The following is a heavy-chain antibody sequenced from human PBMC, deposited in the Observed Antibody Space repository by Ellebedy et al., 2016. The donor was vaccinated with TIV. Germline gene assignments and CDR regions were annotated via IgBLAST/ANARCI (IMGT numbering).Heavy chain of an antibody. CDR3: ASSSDWYEDVYFDS. D-gene: IGHD6-19*01. CDR1: GFTFSSYA. CDR2: IFSGGST. Sequence: GESLKISCAASGFTFSSYAMSWVRQAPGKGLEWVSLIFSGGSTFYADSVKGRFAISRDVSQNTLYLQMNNLRSEDAGVYYCASSSDWYEDVYFDSWGRGTRVTVSS. J-gene: IGHJ4*01. V-gene: IGHV3-23*01.